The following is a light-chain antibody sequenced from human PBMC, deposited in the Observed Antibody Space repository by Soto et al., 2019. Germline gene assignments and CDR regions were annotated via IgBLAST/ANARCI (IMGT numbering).Light chain of an antibody. V-gene: IGKV1-39*01. Sequence: DIHMTQSPSSLSASIGYIFTITCRASHNIDTYLNWYQKKTGKAPKLLMYAVSNLESGVPSRISGSGYGTDLTITITSMEVDDFETYYCQQSYSIPVTFGGGTKVDIK. J-gene: IGKJ4*01. CDR1: HNIDTY. CDR2: AVS. CDR3: QQSYSIPVT.